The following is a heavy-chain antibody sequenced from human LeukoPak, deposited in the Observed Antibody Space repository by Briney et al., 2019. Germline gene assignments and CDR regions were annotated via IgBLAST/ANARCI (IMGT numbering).Heavy chain of an antibody. CDR2: ISAYNGNT. Sequence: ASVKVSCKASGYTFTSYGISWVRQAPGQGLEWMGWISAYNGNTNYAQKLQGRVTITTDTSTSTAYMELRSLRSDDTAVYYCAREIKYGCRYNWFDPWGQGTLVTVSS. D-gene: IGHD4-17*01. J-gene: IGHJ5*02. CDR1: GYTFTSYG. V-gene: IGHV1-18*01. CDR3: AREIKYGCRYNWFDP.